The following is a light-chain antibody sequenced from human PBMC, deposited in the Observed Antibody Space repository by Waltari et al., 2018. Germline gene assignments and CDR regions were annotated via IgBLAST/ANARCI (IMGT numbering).Light chain of an antibody. Sequence: DIKLTQSPSSRSASVGDRVTITCRVSQGISSYLNWYLQKPGKFPKLLCYSASNLQSAVPSLFSGSGSGTDFPLPISSLPPEDVATYYVLTFGQGTKVAIK. V-gene: IGKV1-27*01. CDR3: LT. CDR2: SAS. CDR1: QGISSY. J-gene: IGKJ1*01.